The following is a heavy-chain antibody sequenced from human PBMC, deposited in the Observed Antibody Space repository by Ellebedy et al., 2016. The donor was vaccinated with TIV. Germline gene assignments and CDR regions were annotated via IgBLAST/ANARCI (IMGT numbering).Heavy chain of an antibody. CDR2: ISSSSSYI. J-gene: IGHJ4*02. CDR1: GFTFSSYS. CDR3: ARVGQVGPYSSGWALNY. V-gene: IGHV3-21*01. Sequence: GESLKISXAASGFTFSSYSMNWVRQAPGKGLEWVSSISSSSSYIYYADSVKGRFTISRDNAKNSLYLQMNSLRAEDTAVYYCARVGQVGPYSSGWALNYWGQGTLVTVST. D-gene: IGHD6-19*01.